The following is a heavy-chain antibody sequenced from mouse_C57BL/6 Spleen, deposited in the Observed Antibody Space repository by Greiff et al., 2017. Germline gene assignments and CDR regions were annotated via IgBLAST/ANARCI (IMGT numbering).Heavy chain of an antibody. CDR3: AREGYGY. Sequence: EVQLQQSGPELVKPGASVKISCKASGYTFTDYYMNWVKQSHGKSLEWIGDINPNNGGTSYNQKFKGKATLTVDKSSSTAYMELRSLTSEDSAVYYCAREGYGYWGQGTTRTVSS. V-gene: IGHV1-26*01. CDR2: INPNNGGT. CDR1: GYTFTDYY. D-gene: IGHD1-1*01. J-gene: IGHJ2*01.